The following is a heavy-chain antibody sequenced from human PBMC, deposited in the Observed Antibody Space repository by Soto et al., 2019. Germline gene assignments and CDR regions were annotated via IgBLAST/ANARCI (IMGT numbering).Heavy chain of an antibody. CDR2: ISSNGGST. D-gene: IGHD3-9*01. V-gene: IGHV3-64*01. J-gene: IGHJ4*02. CDR3: ARSYQYYDILTPPDY. Sequence: GSLRLSCAASGFTFSSYAMHWVRQAPGKGLEYVSAISSNGGSTYYANSVKGRFTISRDNSKNTLYLQMGSLRAEDMAVYYCARSYQYYDILTPPDYWGQGTLVTVSS. CDR1: GFTFSSYA.